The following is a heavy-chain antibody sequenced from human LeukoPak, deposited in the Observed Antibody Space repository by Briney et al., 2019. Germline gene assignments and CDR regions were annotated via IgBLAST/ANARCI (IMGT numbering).Heavy chain of an antibody. J-gene: IGHJ4*02. V-gene: IGHV3-15*01. CDR1: GFTFTNAW. D-gene: IGHD1-7*01. CDR2: IKGKTGVGTT. CDR3: TAGTGTSDFDY. Sequence: GGSLRLSCAASGFTFTNAWMSWVRQAPGKGLEWVGRIKGKTGVGTTDYAAPVKGRFTVLRDDSKNTVYLQMNSLKTEDTAVYYCTAGTGTSDFDYWGQGTLVTVSS.